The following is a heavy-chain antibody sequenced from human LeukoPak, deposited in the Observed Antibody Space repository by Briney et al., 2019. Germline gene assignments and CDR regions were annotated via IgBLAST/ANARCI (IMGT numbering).Heavy chain of an antibody. CDR1: GYSFTSYW. CDR2: IYPGDSDT. CDR3: ARQRSSGWNDFDY. V-gene: IGHV5-51*01. Sequence: GESLKISCKGSGYSFTSYWIGWVRQMPGKDLEWMGIIYPGDSDTRYSPSFQSQVTISADKSISTAYLQWSSLKASDTAMYYCARQRSSGWNDFDYWGQGTLVTVSS. D-gene: IGHD6-19*01. J-gene: IGHJ4*02.